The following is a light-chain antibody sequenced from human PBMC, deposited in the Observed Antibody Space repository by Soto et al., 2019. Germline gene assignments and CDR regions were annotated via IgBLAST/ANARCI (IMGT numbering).Light chain of an antibody. Sequence: EIALTQSPRTLSLSPGETATLSCRPSQSVTSSYLAWYHHKPGQAPRLLIYGASSRAADIPDRFSGNGSGTDFTLTISRLEPEDFAVYYCQHFGSSPLTFGPGTKVDIK. J-gene: IGKJ3*01. V-gene: IGKV3-20*01. CDR3: QHFGSSPLT. CDR2: GAS. CDR1: QSVTSSY.